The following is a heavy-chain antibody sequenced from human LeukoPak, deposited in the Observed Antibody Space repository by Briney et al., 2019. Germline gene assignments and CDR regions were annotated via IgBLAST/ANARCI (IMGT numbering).Heavy chain of an antibody. D-gene: IGHD3-3*01. V-gene: IGHV1-8*03. CDR2: MNPNSGNT. CDR3: ARVQVRGGGSYHDFWSGYYRDAFDI. CDR1: GYTFTNFD. J-gene: IGHJ3*02. Sequence: ASVKVSCKASGYTFTNFDISWVRQATGQGLEWMGWMNPNSGNTGYAQKFQGRVTITRNTSISTAYMELSSLRSEDTAVYFCARVQVRGGGSYHDFWSGYYRDAFDIWGQGTMVTVSS.